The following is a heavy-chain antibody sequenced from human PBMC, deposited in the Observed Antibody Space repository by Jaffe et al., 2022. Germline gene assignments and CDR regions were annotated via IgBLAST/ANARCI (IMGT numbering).Heavy chain of an antibody. CDR3: ASAQGVIGFDP. Sequence: EVQLVESGGGLVQPGGSLRLSCAASGFTFSSYSMNWVRQAPGKGLEWVSYISSSSSTIYYADSVKGRFTISRDNAKNSLYLQMNSLRAEDTAVYYCASAQGVIGFDPWGQGTLVTVSS. V-gene: IGHV3-48*01. CDR2: ISSSSSTI. CDR1: GFTFSSYS. D-gene: IGHD3-16*02. J-gene: IGHJ5*02.